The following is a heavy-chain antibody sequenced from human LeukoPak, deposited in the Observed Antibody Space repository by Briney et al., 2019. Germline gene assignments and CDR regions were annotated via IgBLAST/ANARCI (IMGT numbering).Heavy chain of an antibody. V-gene: IGHV3-33*01. D-gene: IGHD2-15*01. Sequence: GGSLRLSCAASGFTFSSYGMHWVRQAPGKGLDLEAVIWYDGSNKYYADSVKGRFTISRDNSKNTLYLQMNSLRAEDTAVYYCARVSCSCGSCYGYYYYGMDVWGQGTTVTVSS. CDR3: ARVSCSCGSCYGYYYYGMDV. CDR2: IWYDGSNK. J-gene: IGHJ6*02. CDR1: GFTFSSYG.